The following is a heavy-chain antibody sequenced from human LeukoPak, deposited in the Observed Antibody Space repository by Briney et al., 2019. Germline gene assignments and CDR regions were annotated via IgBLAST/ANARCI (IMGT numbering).Heavy chain of an antibody. V-gene: IGHV1-8*01. CDR2: MNPNSGNT. CDR1: GYTFTSYD. D-gene: IGHD3-10*01. J-gene: IGHJ4*02. CDR3: ARVPQGSYVGWAISYYFDY. Sequence: ASVKVSCKTSGYTFTSYDINWVRQATGQGLEWMGWMNPNSGNTGYAQKFQGRVTMTRNTSISTAYMELSSLRSEDTAVYYCARVPQGSYVGWAISYYFDYWGQGPLVTVS.